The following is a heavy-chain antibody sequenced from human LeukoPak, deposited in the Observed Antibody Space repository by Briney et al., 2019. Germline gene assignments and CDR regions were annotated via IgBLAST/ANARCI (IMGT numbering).Heavy chain of an antibody. CDR3: ARFPYSSGTRYYYYGMDV. J-gene: IGHJ6*02. V-gene: IGHV1-2*02. Sequence: ASVKVSCKASGYTFTGYYMHWVRQAPGQGLEWMGWINPNSGGTNYAQKFQGRVTMTRDTSISTAYMELSRLRSDDTAVYYCARFPYSSGTRYYYYGMDVWGQGTTVTVSS. CDR2: INPNSGGT. D-gene: IGHD6-19*01. CDR1: GYTFTGYY.